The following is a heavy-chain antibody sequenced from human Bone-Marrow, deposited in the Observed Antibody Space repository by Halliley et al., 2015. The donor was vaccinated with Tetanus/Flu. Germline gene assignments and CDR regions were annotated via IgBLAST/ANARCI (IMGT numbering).Heavy chain of an antibody. CDR3: ARGTLLYAFDV. V-gene: IGHV4-30-2*01. CDR2: IYHTGNS. Sequence: LRLSCSISGGSISGDYSWSWIRQPPGKGLEWIGCIYHTGNSYYNPSLTSRLTISIDRSKNQISLKLTSVTAADTAVYYCARGTLLYAFDVWGPGTRVTVSS. J-gene: IGHJ3*01. CDR1: GGSISGDYS.